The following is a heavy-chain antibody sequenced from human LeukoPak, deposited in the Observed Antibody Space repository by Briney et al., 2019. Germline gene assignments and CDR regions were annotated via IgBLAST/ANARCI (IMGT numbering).Heavy chain of an antibody. Sequence: GGSLRLSCAASGFTFNSYAMSWVRQAPGKGLEWVSGISANGAKTYYADSVKGRFTISSDNSKNTQSLQMNSLRAEDTALYYCAKGWSVTMVMAAPGDWGQGALVTVSS. CDR2: ISANGAKT. CDR3: AKGWSVTMVMAAPGD. V-gene: IGHV3-23*01. D-gene: IGHD3-10*01. CDR1: GFTFNSYA. J-gene: IGHJ4*02.